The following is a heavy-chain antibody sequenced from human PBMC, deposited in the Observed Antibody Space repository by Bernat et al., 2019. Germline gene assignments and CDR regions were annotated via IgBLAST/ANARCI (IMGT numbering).Heavy chain of an antibody. CDR2: IYYSGST. J-gene: IGHJ2*01. CDR1: GGSISSSSYY. D-gene: IGHD6-13*01. CDR3: ARSFGSSSWYFDL. Sequence: QLQLQESGPGLVKPSETLSLTCTVSGGSISSSSYYWGWIRQHPGKGLEWIGYIYYSGSTYYNPSLESRVTISVDTSKRQFSLRLSSVTAADTAVYYCARSFGSSSWYFDLWGRGTLVSVSS. V-gene: IGHV4-31*03.